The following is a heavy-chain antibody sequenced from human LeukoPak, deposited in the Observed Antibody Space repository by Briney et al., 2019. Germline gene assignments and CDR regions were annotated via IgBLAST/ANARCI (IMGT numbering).Heavy chain of an antibody. CDR1: GFTFSYYA. CDR2: MSYDGSNK. Sequence: GGSLRLSCAASGFTFSYYALHWVRQAPGKGLEWVAVMSYDGSNKYYADSVKGRFTISRDNSKNTLYLQMNSLRAEDTAVYYCANTDVSGWYYWGQGTLVTVSS. CDR3: ANTDVSGWYY. D-gene: IGHD6-19*01. V-gene: IGHV3-30*18. J-gene: IGHJ4*02.